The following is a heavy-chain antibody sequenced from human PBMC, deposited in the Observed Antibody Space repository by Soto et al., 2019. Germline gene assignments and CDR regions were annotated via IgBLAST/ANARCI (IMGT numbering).Heavy chain of an antibody. J-gene: IGHJ4*02. V-gene: IGHV3-23*01. Sequence: EVQLLESGGGLVQPGGSLRLSCAASGFSFRNYAMSWVRQAPGKGLEWISTLTGSSSNIYYADSVMGRFAISRDNSRNTLYLQMNSLTAEDTAVYYCANGRATYGLLTHDYWGQGTLVTVSS. CDR2: LTGSSSNI. D-gene: IGHD3-10*01. CDR3: ANGRATYGLLTHDY. CDR1: GFSFRNYA.